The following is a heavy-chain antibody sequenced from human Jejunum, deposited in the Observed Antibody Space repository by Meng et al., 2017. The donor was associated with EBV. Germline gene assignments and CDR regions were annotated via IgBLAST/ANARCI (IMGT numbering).Heavy chain of an antibody. CDR1: TDFISSYEW. D-gene: IGHD1-14*01. CDR2: INQVGST. V-gene: IGHV4-4*02. CDR3: ARASSERLLDY. J-gene: IGHJ4*02. Sequence: VQLQESGPGPVKPSGTLSLTCAVSTDFISSYEWWSWVRQPPGKGLEWLGEINQVGSTYYNPSLKSRVTISIDTSKRQFSLRLNSMTAADTAVYYCARASSERLLDYWGQGTLVTVSS.